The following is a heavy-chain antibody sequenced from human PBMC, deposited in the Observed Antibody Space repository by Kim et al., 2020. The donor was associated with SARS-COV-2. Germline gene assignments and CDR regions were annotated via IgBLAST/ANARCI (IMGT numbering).Heavy chain of an antibody. Sequence: GGSLRLSCAASGFTVSNNYMTWVRQAPGKGLEWVSLIYSGGNTYYADAVKGRFTISRDNFKNTLYLQMNSLRAEDTAVYYCARGGGKTPFDYWGQGTLVTVSS. CDR1: GFTVSNNY. J-gene: IGHJ4*02. D-gene: IGHD3-16*01. CDR2: IYSGGNT. V-gene: IGHV3-53*01. CDR3: ARGGGKTPFDY.